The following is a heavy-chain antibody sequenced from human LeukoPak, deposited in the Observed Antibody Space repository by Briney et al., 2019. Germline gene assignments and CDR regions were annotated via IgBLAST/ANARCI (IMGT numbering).Heavy chain of an antibody. D-gene: IGHD2-2*01. V-gene: IGHV1-8*01. CDR2: MNPNSGNT. CDR3: ARELLVAAIPDP. J-gene: IGHJ5*02. CDR1: GYTLTSYD. Sequence: RGASVKVSCKASGYTLTSYDINWVRQATGQGLEWMGWMNPNSGNTGYAQKFQGRVTMTRNTSISTAYMELSSLRSEDTAVYYCARELLVAAIPDPWGQGTLVTVSS.